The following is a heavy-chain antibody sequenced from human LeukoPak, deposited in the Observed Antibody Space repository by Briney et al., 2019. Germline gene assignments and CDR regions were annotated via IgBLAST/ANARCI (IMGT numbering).Heavy chain of an antibody. V-gene: IGHV4-31*03. Sequence: SETPSLTCTVSGGSISSGGYYWSWIRQHPGKGLEWIGYIYYSGSTYYNPSLKSRVTISVDTSKNQFSLKLSSVTAADTAVYYCATRGYSHGRFDYWGQGTLVTVSS. J-gene: IGHJ4*02. CDR2: IYYSGST. D-gene: IGHD5-18*01. CDR3: ATRGYSHGRFDY. CDR1: GGSISSGGYY.